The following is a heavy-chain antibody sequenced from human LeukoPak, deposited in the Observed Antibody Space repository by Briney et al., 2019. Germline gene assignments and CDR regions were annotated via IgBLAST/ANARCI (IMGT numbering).Heavy chain of an antibody. D-gene: IGHD3-22*01. CDR1: GYTFSHYW. V-gene: IGHV3-53*01. CDR2: IYSGGST. Sequence: GGSLRLSCVASGYTFSHYWMSWVCQAPGKGLEWVSVIYSGGSTYYADSVKGRFTISRDNSKNTLYLQMNSLRAEDTAVYYCARGRAYYYDSSGYLDYWGQGTLVTVSS. J-gene: IGHJ4*02. CDR3: ARGRAYYYDSSGYLDY.